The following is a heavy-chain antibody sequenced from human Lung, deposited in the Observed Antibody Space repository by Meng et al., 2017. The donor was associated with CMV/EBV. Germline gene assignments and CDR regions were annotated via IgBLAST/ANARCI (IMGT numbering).Heavy chain of an antibody. J-gene: IGHJ4*02. V-gene: IGHV4-39*07. Sequence: QLQLQGSGPGLVKPSETRFHPCTVSGGSISSSSSYWGWIRQPPGKGLEWIGSIYYSGSTYYNPSLKSRVTISVDTSKNQFSLKLSSVTAADTAVYYCAREGHHYQGDYWGQGTLVTIAS. CDR2: IYYSGST. CDR3: AREGHHYQGDY. D-gene: IGHD2-2*01. CDR1: GGSISSSSSY.